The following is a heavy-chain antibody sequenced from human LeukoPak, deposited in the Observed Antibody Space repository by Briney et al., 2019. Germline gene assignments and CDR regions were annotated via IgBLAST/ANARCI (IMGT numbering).Heavy chain of an antibody. CDR1: GYSIKSAYY. V-gene: IGHV4-38-2*02. CDR3: ARDSYYYDSSGYRYYFDY. J-gene: IGHJ4*02. Sequence: SETLSLTRAVSGYSIKSAYYWGWIRQPPGKGLEWIGSIFHSGNTNYNPSLKSRVSISVDTSKNHFSLKLSSVTAADTAVYYCARDSYYYDSSGYRYYFDYWGQGTLVTVSS. CDR2: IFHSGNT. D-gene: IGHD3-22*01.